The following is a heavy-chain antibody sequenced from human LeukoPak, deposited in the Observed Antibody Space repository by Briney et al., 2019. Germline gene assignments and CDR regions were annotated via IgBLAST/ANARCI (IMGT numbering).Heavy chain of an antibody. Sequence: SETLSLTCTVSGYSISSGYYWGWIRQPPGKGLEWIGSIYHSGSTYYNPSLKSRVTISVDTSKNQFSLKLSSVTAADTAVYYCARGMDERYFDWLGEPYYFDYWGQGTLVTVSS. CDR1: GYSISSGYY. J-gene: IGHJ4*02. D-gene: IGHD3-9*01. V-gene: IGHV4-38-2*02. CDR2: IYHSGST. CDR3: ARGMDERYFDWLGEPYYFDY.